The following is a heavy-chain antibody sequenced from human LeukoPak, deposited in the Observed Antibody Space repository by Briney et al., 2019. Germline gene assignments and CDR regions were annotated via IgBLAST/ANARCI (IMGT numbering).Heavy chain of an antibody. J-gene: IGHJ4*02. D-gene: IGHD2-21*02. CDR1: GFTFSGSH. V-gene: IGHV3-73*01. CDR3: SRQTVSCHDY. Sequence: GGSLRLSCEGSGFTFSGSHMHWVRQAPGKGLEWVGHVRNAADGYATAYGASVKGRFTISRDDSNNMVYLQMNSLKIEDSAVYYCSRQTVSCHDYWGQGTLVTVSS. CDR2: VRNAADGYAT.